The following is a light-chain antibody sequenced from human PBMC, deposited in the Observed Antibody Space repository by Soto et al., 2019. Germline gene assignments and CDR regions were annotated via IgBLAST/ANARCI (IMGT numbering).Light chain of an antibody. V-gene: IGLV1-36*01. Sequence: QSVLTQPPSASEAPSQRVNISCSGSNSNIGNNVVNWFQQLPGKAPKLLIYYDDVKPSGVSDRFSGSKSGSSASLAISGLQSEDEADYYCAAWDDRLNGHVFGTGTKVTVL. CDR3: AAWDDRLNGHV. CDR2: YDD. CDR1: NSNIGNNV. J-gene: IGLJ1*01.